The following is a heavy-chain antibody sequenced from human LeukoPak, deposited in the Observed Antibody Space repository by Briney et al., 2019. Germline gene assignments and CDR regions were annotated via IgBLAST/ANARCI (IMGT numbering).Heavy chain of an antibody. CDR2: IFYDGSNK. Sequence: GGSLRLSRAASGFSFSTYGMHWVRQAPGKGLEGVPVIFYDGSNKYYGDSVKGRFTISRDNSKNTLYLQMNSLRDEDTAVYYCARDAANYYGSGSRDAFDIWGQGTMVTVSS. CDR1: GFSFSTYG. V-gene: IGHV3-33*08. J-gene: IGHJ3*02. CDR3: ARDAANYYGSGSRDAFDI. D-gene: IGHD3-10*01.